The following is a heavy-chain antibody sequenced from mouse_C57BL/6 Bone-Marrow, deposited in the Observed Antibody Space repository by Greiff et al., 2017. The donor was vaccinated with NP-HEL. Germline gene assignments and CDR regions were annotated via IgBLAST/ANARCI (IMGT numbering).Heavy chain of an antibody. J-gene: IGHJ3*01. D-gene: IGHD2-4*01. V-gene: IGHV1-81*01. CDR3: AKFYYDYDWPFAY. CDR2: IYPRSGNT. CDR1: GYTFTSYG. Sequence: QVHVKQSGAELARPGASVKLSCKASGYTFTSYGISWVKQRTGQGLEWIGEIYPRSGNTYYNEKFKGKATLTADKSSSTAYMELRSLTSEDTAVYVGAKFYYDYDWPFAYWGQGTLVTVSA.